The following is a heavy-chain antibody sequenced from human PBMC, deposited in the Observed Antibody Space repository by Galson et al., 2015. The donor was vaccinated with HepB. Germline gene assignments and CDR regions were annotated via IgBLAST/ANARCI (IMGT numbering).Heavy chain of an antibody. CDR3: ARGDYDSSGYLPEGMDG. J-gene: IGHJ6*02. Sequence: SVKVSCKASGYTFTSYYMHWVRQAPGQGLEWMGIINPSGGSTSYAQKFQGRVTMTRDTSTSTVYMELSSLRSEDTAVYYCARGDYDSSGYLPEGMDGWGQGTTVTVSS. D-gene: IGHD3-22*01. CDR1: GYTFTSYY. V-gene: IGHV1-46*01. CDR2: INPSGGST.